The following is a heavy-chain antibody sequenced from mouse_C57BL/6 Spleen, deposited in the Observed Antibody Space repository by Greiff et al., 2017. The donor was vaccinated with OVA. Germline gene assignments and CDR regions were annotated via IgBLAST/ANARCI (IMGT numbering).Heavy chain of an antibody. V-gene: IGHV1-81*01. J-gene: IGHJ1*03. Sequence: QVQLQQSGAELARPGASVKLSCKASGYTFTSYGISWVKQRTGQGLEWIGEIYPRSGNTYYNEKFKGKATLTADKSSSTAYMELRSLTSEDSAFYFCASGGLYKYFDVWCTGTTVTVSS. CDR1: GYTFTSYG. CDR3: ASGGLYKYFDV. D-gene: IGHD1-3*01. CDR2: IYPRSGNT.